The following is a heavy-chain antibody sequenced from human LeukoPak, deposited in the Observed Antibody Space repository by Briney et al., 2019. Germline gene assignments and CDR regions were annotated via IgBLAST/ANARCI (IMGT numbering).Heavy chain of an antibody. CDR1: GFTFSSHA. CDR3: AKSVGGTGDPVDY. D-gene: IGHD6-19*01. Sequence: PGGSLRLSCAASGFTFSSHAMNWVRQAPGKGLEWVSNISGRVGSTYYADSVKGRFTISRDNSKNTLYLQMNSLRAEDTAVYYCAKSVGGTGDPVDYWGQGTLVIVSA. CDR2: ISGRVGST. J-gene: IGHJ4*02. V-gene: IGHV3-23*01.